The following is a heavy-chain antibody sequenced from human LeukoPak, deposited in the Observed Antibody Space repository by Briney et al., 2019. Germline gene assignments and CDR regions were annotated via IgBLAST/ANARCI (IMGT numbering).Heavy chain of an antibody. CDR1: GGTFSSYA. J-gene: IGHJ4*02. CDR2: IIPIFGTA. Sequence: GASVKVSCKASGGTFSSYAISWVRQAPGQGLEWMGGIIPIFGTANYAQKFQGRVTITTDESTSTAYMELSSLRSEDTAVYYCARESSYYCSSTSCYNAPFDYWDQGTLVTVSS. D-gene: IGHD2-2*02. CDR3: ARESSYYCSSTSCYNAPFDY. V-gene: IGHV1-69*05.